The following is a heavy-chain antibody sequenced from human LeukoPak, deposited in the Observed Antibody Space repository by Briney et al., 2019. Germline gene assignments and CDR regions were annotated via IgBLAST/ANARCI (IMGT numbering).Heavy chain of an antibody. D-gene: IGHD5-18*01. V-gene: IGHV1-69*04. CDR2: IIPILGIA. Sequence: ASVKVSCKASGYIFTGYYMHWVRQAPGQGLEWMGRIIPILGIANYAQKFQGRVTITADKSTSTAYMELSSLRSEDTAVYYCARVRYSYGSFDYWFDPWGQGTLVTVSS. CDR1: GYIFTGYY. CDR3: ARVRYSYGSFDYWFDP. J-gene: IGHJ5*02.